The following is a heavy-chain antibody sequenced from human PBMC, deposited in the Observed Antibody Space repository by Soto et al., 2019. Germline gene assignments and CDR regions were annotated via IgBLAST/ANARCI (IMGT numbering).Heavy chain of an antibody. J-gene: IGHJ3*02. V-gene: IGHV5-51*01. D-gene: IGHD2-21*01. Sequence: GESLKISCKGSGYSFSSYWIGWVRQMPGKGLEWMWMIYPGDSDPRYRPSFQGQVTISADKSISTAYLQWSRLRATAPAMSYSARAIVVGPNSEVAFGICGQGTIVTASS. CDR1: GYSFSSYW. CDR3: ARAIVVGPNSEVAFGI. CDR2: IYPGDSDP.